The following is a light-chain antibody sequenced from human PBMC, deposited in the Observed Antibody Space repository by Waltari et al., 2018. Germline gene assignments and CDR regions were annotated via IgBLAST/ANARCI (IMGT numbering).Light chain of an antibody. V-gene: IGLV2-23*01. CDR1: SSDVGSYNL. J-gene: IGLJ2*01. CDR3: CSYAHSSRVV. Sequence: QSALTQPASVSGSPGQSITISCTGTSSDVGSYNLVSWYQHYPGKAPKLIIYEGMKRPSGVSNRFSGSKSGNTASLTISGLQAEDEADYHCCSYAHSSRVVFGGGTKVTVL. CDR2: EGM.